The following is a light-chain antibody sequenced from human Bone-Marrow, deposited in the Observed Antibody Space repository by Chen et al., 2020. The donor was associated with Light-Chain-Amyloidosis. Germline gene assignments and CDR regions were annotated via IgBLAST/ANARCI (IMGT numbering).Light chain of an antibody. Sequence: SYVLTQPSPVSWAPGQTATIACGGNNIGSTSVHWYQQTPGQAPLLVVYDDSDRPSGIPERLSGSNSGNTATLTISRVEAGDEADYYCQVWDRSSDRPVFGGGTKLTVL. J-gene: IGLJ3*02. CDR3: QVWDRSSDRPV. CDR2: DDS. CDR1: NIGSTS. V-gene: IGLV3-21*02.